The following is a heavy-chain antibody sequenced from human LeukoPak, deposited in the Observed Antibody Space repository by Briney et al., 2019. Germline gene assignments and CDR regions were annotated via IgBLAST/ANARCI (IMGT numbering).Heavy chain of an antibody. CDR3: AREGNYYDGGGYYYFDY. CDR2: IYTGAST. J-gene: IGHJ4*02. CDR1: GGSISSYY. Sequence: SETLSLTCTVSGGSISSYYRSWIRQPAGKGLEWIGRIYTGASTNSNPSLKSRVTMSVDTSKNQFSLKLRSVTAADTAVYYCAREGNYYDGGGYYYFDYWGQGTLVTVSS. V-gene: IGHV4-4*07. D-gene: IGHD3-22*01.